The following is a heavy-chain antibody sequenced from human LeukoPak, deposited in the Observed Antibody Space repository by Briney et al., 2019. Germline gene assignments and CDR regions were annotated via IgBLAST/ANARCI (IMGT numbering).Heavy chain of an antibody. CDR1: GGSISSSSYY. D-gene: IGHD3-10*01. CDR3: ARRHDYYYGSGSHNNWFDP. J-gene: IGHJ5*02. V-gene: IGHV4-39*07. Sequence: SETLSLTCTVSGGSISSSSYYWGWIRQPPGKGLEWIGSIYYSVSTYDNPSLKSRVTISVDTSKKQFSLKLSSVTAADTAMYYCARRHDYYYGSGSHNNWFDPWGQGTLVTVSS. CDR2: IYYSVST.